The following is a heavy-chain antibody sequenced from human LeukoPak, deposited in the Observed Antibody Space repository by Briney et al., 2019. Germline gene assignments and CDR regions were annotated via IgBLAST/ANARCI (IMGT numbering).Heavy chain of an antibody. J-gene: IGHJ4*02. D-gene: IGHD3-10*01. CDR1: GGSFSGYY. CDR3: ARAHSNTITMVRGVYFDY. Sequence: KPSETLSLTCAVYGGSFSGYYWSWIRQPPGKGLEWIGEINRSGSTNYNPSLKSRVTISVDTSKNQFSLKLSSVTAADTAVYYCARAHSNTITMVRGVYFDYWGQGTLVTVSS. V-gene: IGHV4-34*01. CDR2: INRSGST.